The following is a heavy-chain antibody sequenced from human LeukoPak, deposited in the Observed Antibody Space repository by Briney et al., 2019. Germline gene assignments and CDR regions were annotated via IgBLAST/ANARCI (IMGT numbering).Heavy chain of an antibody. D-gene: IGHD4-17*01. J-gene: IGHJ6*03. Sequence: GGSLRLSCAASGFTFSSYAMSWVRQAPGKGLEWVSAISGSGGSTYYADSVKGRFTISRDNSKNSLYLQMNSLRTEDTALYYCAKEGPGTVGYYYMDVWGKGTTVTVSS. CDR1: GFTFSSYA. CDR2: ISGSGGST. V-gene: IGHV3-23*01. CDR3: AKEGPGTVGYYYMDV.